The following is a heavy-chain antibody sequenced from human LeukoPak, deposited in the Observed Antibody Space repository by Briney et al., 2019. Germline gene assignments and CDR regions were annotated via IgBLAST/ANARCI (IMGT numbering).Heavy chain of an antibody. CDR2: ISGSGGST. CDR1: GFTFSSYA. CDR3: AKRGGYCTNGVCYPRPVDY. J-gene: IGHJ4*02. V-gene: IGHV3-23*01. Sequence: GGSLRLSCAASGFTFSSYAMSRVRQAPGKGLEWVSAISGSGGSTYYADSVKGRFTISRDNSKNTLYLQMNSLRAEDTAVYYCAKRGGYCTNGVCYPRPVDYWGQGTLVTVSS. D-gene: IGHD2-8*01.